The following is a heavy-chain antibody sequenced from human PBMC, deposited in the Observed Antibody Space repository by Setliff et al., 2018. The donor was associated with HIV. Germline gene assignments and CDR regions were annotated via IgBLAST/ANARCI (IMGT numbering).Heavy chain of an antibody. V-gene: IGHV1-18*01. CDR1: GYSFTSYG. CDR3: AGSILTGYYTFGADY. CDR2: ISAYNVNT. J-gene: IGHJ4*02. D-gene: IGHD3-9*01. Sequence: ASVKVSCKASGYSFTSYGVSWVRQAPGQGLEWMGWISAYNVNTNYAQKFQGRVTITTDESTTTAYMELSSLRSEDTALYYCAGSILTGYYTFGADYWGQGTLVTVS.